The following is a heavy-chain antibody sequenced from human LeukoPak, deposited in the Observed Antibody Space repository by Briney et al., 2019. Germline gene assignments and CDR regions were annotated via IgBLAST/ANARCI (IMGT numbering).Heavy chain of an antibody. CDR2: IWYDGSNK. V-gene: IGHV3-33*01. CDR3: ARALYGSGSYYLFDY. Sequence: PGGSLRLSCAASGFTFSSYGMHWVRQAPGKGLEWVAGIWYDGSNKYYADSVKVRFTISRDNSKNTLYLQMNSLRAEDTAVYYCARALYGSGSYYLFDYWGQGTLVTVSS. CDR1: GFTFSSYG. J-gene: IGHJ4*02. D-gene: IGHD3-10*01.